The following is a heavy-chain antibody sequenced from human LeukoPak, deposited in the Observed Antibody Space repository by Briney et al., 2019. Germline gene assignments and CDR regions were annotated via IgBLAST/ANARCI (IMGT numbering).Heavy chain of an antibody. CDR2: INPSGGST. CDR3: ARAYVIVVPRYYFDS. D-gene: IGHD2-21*01. CDR1: GYTFTSYY. J-gene: IGHJ4*02. Sequence: ASVKVSCKASGYTFTSYYMHWVRQAPGHGLEWMGIINPSGGSTSYAQKFQGRVTMTRDTSTSTVYMELSSLRSEDTAVYYCARAYVIVVPRYYFDSWGQGTLVTVSS. V-gene: IGHV1-46*01.